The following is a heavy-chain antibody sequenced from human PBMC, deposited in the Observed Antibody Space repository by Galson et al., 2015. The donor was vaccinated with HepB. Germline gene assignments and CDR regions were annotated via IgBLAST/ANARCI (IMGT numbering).Heavy chain of an antibody. CDR3: ARVIWFGELLGDY. V-gene: IGHV3-7*01. Sequence: SLRLSCAASGFTFSSYWMSWVRQAPGKGLEWVANIKQDGSEKYYVDSVKGRFTISRDNAKNSLYLQMNSLRAEDTAVHYCARVIWFGELLGDYWGQGTLVTVSS. D-gene: IGHD3-10*01. CDR1: GFTFSSYW. J-gene: IGHJ4*02. CDR2: IKQDGSEK.